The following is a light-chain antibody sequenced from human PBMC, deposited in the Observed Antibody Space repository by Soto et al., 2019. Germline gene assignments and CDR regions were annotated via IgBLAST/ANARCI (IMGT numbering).Light chain of an antibody. CDR2: AAS. CDR1: QSVSSDY. Sequence: VLTQSPGTLSLSPGERAPLSCRASQSVSSDYLAWYQQRPGQAPRLLIYAASSRATGIPDRFSGSGSGTDFTLTISDVEPEDFALYYCHQRQSWPRTFGQGTKVYIK. J-gene: IGKJ1*01. CDR3: HQRQSWPRT. V-gene: IGKV3D-20*02.